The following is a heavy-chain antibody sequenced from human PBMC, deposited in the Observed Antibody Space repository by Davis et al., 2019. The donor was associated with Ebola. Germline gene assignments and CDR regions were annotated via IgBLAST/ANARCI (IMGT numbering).Heavy chain of an antibody. CDR1: GFTFSSYW. CDR2: IKQDGSEK. J-gene: IGHJ3*01. CDR3: ARGGLYDSSGYSHAAFDV. Sequence: GESLKISCAASGFTFSSYWMRWVRQAPGKGLEWVANIKQDGSEKYYVDSVKGRFTISRDNAKNSLYLQMNSLRAEDTAVYYCARGGLYDSSGYSHAAFDVWGRGTMVTVSS. D-gene: IGHD3-22*01. V-gene: IGHV3-7*01.